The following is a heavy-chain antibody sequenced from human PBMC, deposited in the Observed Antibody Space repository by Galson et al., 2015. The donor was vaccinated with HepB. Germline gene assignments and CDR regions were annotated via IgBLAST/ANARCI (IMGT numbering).Heavy chain of an antibody. CDR2: ISGSGGST. Sequence: SLRLSCAASGYTFSSYAMSWVRQAPGKGLEWVSAISGSGGSTYYADSVKGRFTISRDNSKNTLYLQMNSLRAEDTAVYYCAKDRRCSSTSCYPDYWGQGTLVTVSS. CDR1: GYTFSSYA. V-gene: IGHV3-23*01. D-gene: IGHD2-2*01. J-gene: IGHJ4*02. CDR3: AKDRRCSSTSCYPDY.